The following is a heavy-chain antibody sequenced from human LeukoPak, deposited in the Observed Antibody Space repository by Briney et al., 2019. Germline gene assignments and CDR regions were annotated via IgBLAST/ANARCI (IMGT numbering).Heavy chain of an antibody. J-gene: IGHJ4*02. D-gene: IGHD3-22*01. CDR3: ANSRYDSSGYYGIIGY. V-gene: IGHV3-21*01. CDR1: GFTFSSYG. Sequence: PGGSLRLSCAASGFTFSSYGMSWVRLAPGKGLEWVSSISRSNIYKYYADSVKGRFTISRDNAKNSLYLQMNSLRAEDTAVYYCANSRYDSSGYYGIIGYWGQGTLVTASS. CDR2: ISRSNIYK.